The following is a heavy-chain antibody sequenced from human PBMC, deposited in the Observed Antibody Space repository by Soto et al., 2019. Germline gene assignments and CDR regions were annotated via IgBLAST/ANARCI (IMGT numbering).Heavy chain of an antibody. D-gene: IGHD3-16*01. J-gene: IGHJ4*02. CDR3: ARVSPQPEPYDSDY. CDR2: IWYDGSNK. V-gene: IGHV3-33*01. CDR1: GFIFSSYG. Sequence: QVQLVESGGGVVQPGRSLRLSCSASGFIFSSYGMHWVRQAPGKGLEWVAVIWYDGSNKYYADSVKGRFTISRDNSKNPLYLHMNSLRAEDTAVYSCARVSPQPEPYDSDYWGQGTLVTVSS.